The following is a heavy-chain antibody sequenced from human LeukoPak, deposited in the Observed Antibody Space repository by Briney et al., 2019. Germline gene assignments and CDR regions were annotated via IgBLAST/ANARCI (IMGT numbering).Heavy chain of an antibody. CDR3: AIADPPKGAPEY. Sequence: GSLRLSCAASGFTFSSYWRSWVRQAPGKGLEWVASIKQDGSEKYYVDSVKGRFTISRDNAKNSLYLQMNSLRAEDTAVYYCAIADPPKGAPEYWGQGTLVTVSS. J-gene: IGHJ4*02. D-gene: IGHD1-26*01. CDR2: IKQDGSEK. V-gene: IGHV3-7*01. CDR1: GFTFSSYW.